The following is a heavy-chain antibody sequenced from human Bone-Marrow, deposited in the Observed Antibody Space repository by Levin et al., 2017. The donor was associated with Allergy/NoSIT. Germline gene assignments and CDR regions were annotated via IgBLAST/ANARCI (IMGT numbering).Heavy chain of an antibody. J-gene: IGHJ4*02. CDR3: AKDRGGLVDTVALDY. CDR2: ISGSGGKNT. Sequence: ASVKVSCAASGFTFYYHAMSWVRQAPGKGLEWVSGISGSGGKNTHYADSLEGRFTISRDDSKNTLFLQMNSLRAEDTALYYCAKDRGGLVDTVALDYWGQGTPVTVSS. D-gene: IGHD5-18*01. V-gene: IGHV3-23*01. CDR1: GFTFYYHA.